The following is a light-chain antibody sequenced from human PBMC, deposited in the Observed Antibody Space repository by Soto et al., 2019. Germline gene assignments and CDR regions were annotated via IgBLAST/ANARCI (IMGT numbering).Light chain of an antibody. J-gene: IGKJ4*01. Sequence: AIQLTQAPSCLSXGVGVRVTXXXXASQGISSALAWYQQKPGKAPKLLIYDASSLESGVPSRFSGSGSGTDFTLTISSLQPEDFATYYCQQFNNYPLTFGGGTKVDIK. CDR2: DAS. CDR1: QGISSA. V-gene: IGKV1D-13*01. CDR3: QQFNNYPLT.